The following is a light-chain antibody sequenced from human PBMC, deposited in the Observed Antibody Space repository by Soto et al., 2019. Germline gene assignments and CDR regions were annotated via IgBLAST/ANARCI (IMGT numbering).Light chain of an antibody. V-gene: IGLV3-21*02. CDR2: ADD. Sequence: SYELTQPPSVSVAPGQTARIMCGGNNIESKSVHWYQQKAGQAPVLVVYADDDRPSGIPERFSGSNSGNTATLTITRVEAGDEADYFCQVWDSSRDLHVFGSGTKLIVL. J-gene: IGLJ1*01. CDR1: NIESKS. CDR3: QVWDSSRDLHV.